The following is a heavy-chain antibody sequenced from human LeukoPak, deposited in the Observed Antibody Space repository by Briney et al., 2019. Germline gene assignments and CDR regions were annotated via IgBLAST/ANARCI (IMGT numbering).Heavy chain of an antibody. CDR1: GFTFGRYV. CDR2: IWYDGSHK. D-gene: IGHD2-2*01. J-gene: IGHJ4*02. CDR3: ARGRGDCSTTSCYIDY. Sequence: GGPLRLSCAASGFTFGRYVMHWVRQPPGQGLEWVAFIWYDGSHKDYADSVKGRFTISGDNSKNTLFLQMNSLRAEDTAVYFCARGRGDCSTTSCYIDYWGQGTLVTVSS. V-gene: IGHV3-33*01.